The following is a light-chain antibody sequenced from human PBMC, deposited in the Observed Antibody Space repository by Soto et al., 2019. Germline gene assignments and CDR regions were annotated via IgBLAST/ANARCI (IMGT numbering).Light chain of an antibody. Sequence: EIVLTQSPGTLSLSPGERATLSCRASQSVSSSYLAWYQQKPGQAPRHLIYGASGRATGIPDRFSGSGSGTDFTLTVSRPEPEDFAVYYCQQYGSSPLFPFGPGTKVDIK. CDR2: GAS. CDR1: QSVSSSY. V-gene: IGKV3-20*01. J-gene: IGKJ3*01. CDR3: QQYGSSPLFP.